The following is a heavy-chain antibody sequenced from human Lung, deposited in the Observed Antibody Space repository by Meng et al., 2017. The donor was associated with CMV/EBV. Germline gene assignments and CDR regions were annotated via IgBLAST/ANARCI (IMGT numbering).Heavy chain of an antibody. Sequence: GGSXRLSCRASGCTFSSYSMSWVRQAPGKGLEWVSSISGSGGSTYSADSVKGRLTISRDNSESTLYLQMNSLTAEDTAIYYCVKGWQNLGDYWGQGTLVTVSS. V-gene: IGHV3-23*01. CDR2: ISGSGGST. D-gene: IGHD7-27*01. CDR1: GCTFSSYS. CDR3: VKGWQNLGDY. J-gene: IGHJ4*02.